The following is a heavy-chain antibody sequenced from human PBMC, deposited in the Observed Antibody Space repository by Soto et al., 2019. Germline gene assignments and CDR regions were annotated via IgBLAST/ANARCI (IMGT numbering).Heavy chain of an antibody. D-gene: IGHD2-15*01. V-gene: IGHV1-69*01. CDR3: ARDTRLCSGGSCYFQY. CDR2: IIPIFGTA. J-gene: IGHJ1*01. Sequence: QVQLVQSGAEVKKSGSSVKVSCKASGGTFSSYAISWVRQAPGQGLEWMGGIIPIFGTANYAQKFQGRVTITADESTRTAYMELSSLRSEDTAVYYCARDTRLCSGGSCYFQYWGQGTLVTVSS. CDR1: GGTFSSYA.